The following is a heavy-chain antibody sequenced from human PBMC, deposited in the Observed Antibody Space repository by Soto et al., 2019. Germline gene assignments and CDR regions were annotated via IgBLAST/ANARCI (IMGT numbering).Heavy chain of an antibody. Sequence: QVQLQESGPGLVKPSQTLSLTCTVSGGSISSGDYYWSWIRQPPGKGLEWIGYIYYSGSTYYNPSLKSRLTISVDTAKNQLFLKLRYVTTAHLAAYYCASRSYYYVSRCYSHYWGQGTLVTVSS. V-gene: IGHV4-30-4*01. J-gene: IGHJ4*02. CDR3: ASRSYYYVSRCYSHY. D-gene: IGHD3-22*01. CDR2: IYYSGST. CDR1: GGSISSGDYY.